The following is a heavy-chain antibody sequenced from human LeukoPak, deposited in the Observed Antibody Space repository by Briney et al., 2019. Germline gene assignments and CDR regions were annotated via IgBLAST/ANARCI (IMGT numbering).Heavy chain of an antibody. CDR3: ARIGTPYYYYSMDV. CDR2: IYYSGST. D-gene: IGHD3-22*01. Sequence: PSETLSLTCTVSGGSISSYYWSWIRQPPGKGLEWIGYIYYSGSTNYNPSLKSRVTMSVDTSKNQFSLKLSSVTAADTAVYYCARIGTPYYYYSMDVWGKGTTVTVSS. CDR1: GGSISSYY. J-gene: IGHJ6*03. V-gene: IGHV4-59*12.